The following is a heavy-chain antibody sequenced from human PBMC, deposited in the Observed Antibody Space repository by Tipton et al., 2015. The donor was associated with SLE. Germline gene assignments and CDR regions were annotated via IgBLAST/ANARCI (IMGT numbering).Heavy chain of an antibody. Sequence: QLVQSGGGVVQPGRSLRLSCAASGFTFSSYEMNWVRQAPGKGLEWVSYISSSGSTIYYADSVKGRFTISRDNAKNSLYLQMNSLRAEDTAVYYCARDSRYYPLGSGAEYFQHWGQGTLVTVSS. CDR3: ARDSRYYPLGSGAEYFQH. D-gene: IGHD3-22*01. J-gene: IGHJ1*01. V-gene: IGHV3-48*03. CDR2: ISSSGSTI. CDR1: GFTFSSYE.